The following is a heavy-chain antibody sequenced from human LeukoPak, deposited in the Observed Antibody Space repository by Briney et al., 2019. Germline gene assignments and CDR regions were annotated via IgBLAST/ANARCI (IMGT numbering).Heavy chain of an antibody. J-gene: IGHJ4*02. CDR2: IKQDGSDK. Sequence: PGGSLRLSCAASGFTFSSYWMSWVRQAPGKGLEWVANIKQDGSDKYYVDSVKGRFTISRDNSKNTLYLQMNSLRAEDTAVYYCARRAGDYSHPYGYWGQGILVTVSS. CDR1: GFTFSSYW. V-gene: IGHV3-7*03. D-gene: IGHD3-22*01. CDR3: ARRAGDYSHPYGY.